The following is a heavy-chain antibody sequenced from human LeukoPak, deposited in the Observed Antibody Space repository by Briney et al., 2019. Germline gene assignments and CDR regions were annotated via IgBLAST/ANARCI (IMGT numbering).Heavy chain of an antibody. Sequence: AGGSLRLSCAASGFTFSSYAMDWVRQAPGKGLEWVALIAYDGTNKHYADSVKGRFTISRDNSKNTLYLQMNSLRADDTAVYYCAANKDCGSSHCYASFDYWGQGVLVTVSS. CDR3: AANKDCGSSHCYASFDY. D-gene: IGHD2-2*01. V-gene: IGHV3-30*04. CDR1: GFTFSSYA. CDR2: IAYDGTNK. J-gene: IGHJ4*02.